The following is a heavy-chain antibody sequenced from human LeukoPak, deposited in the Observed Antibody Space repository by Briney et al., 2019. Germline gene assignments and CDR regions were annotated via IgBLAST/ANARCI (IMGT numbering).Heavy chain of an antibody. CDR3: ARGRLLWFGELLRPADY. V-gene: IGHV1-2*02. Sequence: ASVKVSCKASGYTFTGYYMHWVRQAPGQGLEWMGWINPNSGGTNYAQKFQGRVTMTRNTSISTAYMELSSLRSEDTAVYYCARGRLLWFGELLRPADYWGQGTLVTVSS. CDR1: GYTFTGYY. D-gene: IGHD3-10*01. CDR2: INPNSGGT. J-gene: IGHJ4*02.